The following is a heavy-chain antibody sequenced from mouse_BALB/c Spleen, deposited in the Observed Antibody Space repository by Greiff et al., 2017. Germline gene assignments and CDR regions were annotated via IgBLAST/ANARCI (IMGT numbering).Heavy chain of an antibody. Sequence: EVMLVESGGGLVQPGGSLKLSCAASGFTFSSYGMSWVRQTPDKRLELVATINSNGGSTYYPDSVKGRFTISRDNAKNTLYLQMSSLKSEDTAMYYCARDGGESRFADWGQGTLVTVSA. CDR3: ARDGGESRFAD. CDR1: GFTFSSYG. V-gene: IGHV5-6-3*01. J-gene: IGHJ3*01. CDR2: INSNGGST.